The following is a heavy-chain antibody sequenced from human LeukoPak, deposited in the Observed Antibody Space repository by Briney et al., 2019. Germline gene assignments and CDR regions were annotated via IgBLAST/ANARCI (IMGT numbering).Heavy chain of an antibody. Sequence: PGGSLRLSCAPSGVTLTNAWMTWVRQAPGKGLECVGRIKSKSDGGTADYAAPVEGGFTISRDDSKDTLYLQMNNLKTEDTAVYYCTWLFNDYWGQGTLVTVSS. CDR1: GVTLTNAW. CDR2: IKSKSDGGTA. CDR3: TWLFNDY. V-gene: IGHV3-15*01. D-gene: IGHD6-19*01. J-gene: IGHJ4*02.